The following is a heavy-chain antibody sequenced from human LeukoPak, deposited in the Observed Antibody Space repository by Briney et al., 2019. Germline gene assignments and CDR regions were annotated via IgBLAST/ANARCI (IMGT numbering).Heavy chain of an antibody. CDR1: GFTFSSYA. D-gene: IGHD3-3*01. CDR3: ARSYTHYGFWSGYTYQNYFDP. J-gene: IGHJ5*02. Sequence: GGSLRLSCAASGFTFSSYAMSWVRQAPGKGLEWVSAISGSGGSTYYADSVKGRFIISRDNSKNTVYLQMDSLRAEDTAVYYCARSYTHYGFWSGYTYQNYFDPWGQGTLVTVSS. V-gene: IGHV3-23*01. CDR2: ISGSGGST.